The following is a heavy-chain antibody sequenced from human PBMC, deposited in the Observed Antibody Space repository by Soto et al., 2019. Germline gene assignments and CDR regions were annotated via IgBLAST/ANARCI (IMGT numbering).Heavy chain of an antibody. CDR1: GGTFSSFA. Sequence: QVQLVQSGAEVKKPWSSVKVSCKASGGTFSSFAISWVRQAPGQGLEWMGGIIPIFGTTNYAQKFQGRVTITADESKSTAYVEVTTLRSEDTAVYYCARDRDHTYDYWGQGTLVTVSS. CDR2: IIPIFGTT. V-gene: IGHV1-69*01. J-gene: IGHJ4*02. CDR3: ARDRDHTYDY.